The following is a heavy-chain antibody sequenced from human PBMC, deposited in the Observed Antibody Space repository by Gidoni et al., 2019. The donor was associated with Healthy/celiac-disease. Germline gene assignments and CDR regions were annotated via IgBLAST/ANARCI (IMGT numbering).Heavy chain of an antibody. D-gene: IGHD3-22*01. J-gene: IGHJ4*02. CDR3: AKVGYSSVVITGGFDY. CDR1: GFTFSSYA. Sequence: EVQLLESGGGLVQPGGSLRLSCAASGFTFSSYAMSWVRQAPGKGLEWVSAISGGGGSTYYADSVKGRFTISRDNSKNTLYLQMNSLRAEDTAVYYCAKVGYSSVVITGGFDYWGQGTLVTVSS. V-gene: IGHV3-23*01. CDR2: ISGGGGST.